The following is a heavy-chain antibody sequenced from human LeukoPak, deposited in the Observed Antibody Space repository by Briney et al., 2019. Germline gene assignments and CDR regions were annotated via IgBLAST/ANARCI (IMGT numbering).Heavy chain of an antibody. J-gene: IGHJ4*02. CDR2: IKQDGSEK. D-gene: IGHD3-16*01. CDR1: GFTFSSYW. V-gene: IGHV3-7*01. Sequence: GGSLRLSCAASGFTFSSYWMSWVRQAPGKGLEWVANIKQDGSEKYYVDSVKGRFTISRDNAKNSLFLQMNSLRAEDTAVYYCARRVPNQVITDYFDYWGQGTLVTVSS. CDR3: ARRVPNQVITDYFDY.